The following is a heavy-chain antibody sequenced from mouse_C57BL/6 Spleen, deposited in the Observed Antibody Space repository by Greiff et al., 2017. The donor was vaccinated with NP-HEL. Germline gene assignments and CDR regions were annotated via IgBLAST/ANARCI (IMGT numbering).Heavy chain of an antibody. D-gene: IGHD1-1*01. J-gene: IGHJ4*01. V-gene: IGHV5-6*01. CDR1: GFTFSSYG. Sequence: EVMLVESGGDLVKPGGSLKLSCAASGFTFSSYGMSWVRQTPDKRLEWVATISSGGSYTYYPDSVKGRFTLTRDNAKNTLYLQMSSLKSEDTAMYYCARQGAPGGGSSLYYAMDYWGQGTSVTVSS. CDR2: ISSGGSYT. CDR3: ARQGAPGGGSSLYYAMDY.